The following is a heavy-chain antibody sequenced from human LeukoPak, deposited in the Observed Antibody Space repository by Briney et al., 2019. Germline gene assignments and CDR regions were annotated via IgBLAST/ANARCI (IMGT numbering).Heavy chain of an antibody. V-gene: IGHV3-21*01. Sequence: GGSLRLSCTASGFTFSGYSMNWIRQAPGKGLEWISSFCTRSTSIYHAGPVKGRFATYRDNAKNSLYLQMNSLRAEDTALYYCAREVSEGFDFWGQGTLVTVSS. J-gene: IGHJ4*02. D-gene: IGHD3-22*01. CDR3: AREVSEGFDF. CDR2: FCTRSTSI. CDR1: GFTFSGYS.